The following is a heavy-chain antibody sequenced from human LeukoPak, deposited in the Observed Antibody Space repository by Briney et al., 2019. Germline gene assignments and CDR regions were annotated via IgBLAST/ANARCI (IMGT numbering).Heavy chain of an antibody. J-gene: IGHJ4*02. CDR1: GGSINRSSEY. Sequence: PSDTLSLTCSVSGGSINRSSEYWGWIRQSPGKGLEWIGSVYYSGSTDYNSSLKSRVTISVDTSKNHFSLKLSSVTAADTAVYYCATFSGNYVFDYWGQGTRVTVSS. D-gene: IGHD1-26*01. CDR2: VYYSGST. V-gene: IGHV4-39*02. CDR3: ATFSGNYVFDY.